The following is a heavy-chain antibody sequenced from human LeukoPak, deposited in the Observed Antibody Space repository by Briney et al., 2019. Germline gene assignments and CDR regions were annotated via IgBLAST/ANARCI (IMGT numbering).Heavy chain of an antibody. D-gene: IGHD2-15*01. CDR3: AAAFDY. CDR2: ISWNSGSI. CDR1: GFTFDDYA. J-gene: IGHJ4*02. V-gene: IGHV3-9*01. Sequence: GRSLRLSCAASGFTFDDYAVHWVRQAPGKGLEWVSGISWNSGSIGYADSVKGRFTISRDNAKNSLYLQMNSLRAEDTALYYCAAAFDYWGQGTLVTVSS.